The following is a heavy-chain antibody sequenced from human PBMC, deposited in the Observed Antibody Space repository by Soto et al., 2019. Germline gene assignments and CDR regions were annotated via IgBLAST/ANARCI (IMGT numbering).Heavy chain of an antibody. Sequence: PGGSLRLSCAASGFTFSSYAMSWVRQAPGKGPEWVSAISGSGGSTYYADSVKGRFTISRDNSKTTLYLQMASLRAEDTAVYYCAKDPYDFWSGYFTQPGDYYYYGMDVWGQGTTVSVTS. CDR3: AKDPYDFWSGYFTQPGDYYYYGMDV. J-gene: IGHJ6*01. CDR2: ISGSGGST. D-gene: IGHD3-3*01. V-gene: IGHV3-23*01. CDR1: GFTFSSYA.